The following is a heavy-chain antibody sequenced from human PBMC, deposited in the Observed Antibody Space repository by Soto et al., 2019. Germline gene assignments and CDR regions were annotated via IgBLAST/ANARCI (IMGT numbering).Heavy chain of an antibody. CDR3: ARIVPAAIRYYGMDV. J-gene: IGHJ6*02. D-gene: IGHD2-2*02. CDR1: GYTFTSYA. V-gene: IGHV1-3*01. CDR2: INAGNGNT. Sequence: ASVKVSCKASGYTFTSYAMHWVRQAPGQRLEWMGWINAGNGNTKYSQKFQGRVTITRDTSASTAYMELSSLRSEDTAVYYCARIVPAAIRYYGMDVWGQGTTVTVSS.